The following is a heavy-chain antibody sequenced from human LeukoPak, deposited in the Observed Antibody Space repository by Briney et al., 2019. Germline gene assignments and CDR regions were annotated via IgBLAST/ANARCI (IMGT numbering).Heavy chain of an antibody. CDR1: GFTFSSYA. CDR3: AKDRVRGVIRAPRYFDY. V-gene: IGHV3-23*01. Sequence: GGSLRLSCAASGFTFSSYAISWVRQAPGKGLEWVSAISGSGGSTYYADSVKGRFTISRDNSKNTLYLQMNSLRAEDTAVYYCAKDRVRGVIRAPRYFDYWGQGNLVTVSS. CDR2: ISGSGGST. D-gene: IGHD3-10*01. J-gene: IGHJ4*02.